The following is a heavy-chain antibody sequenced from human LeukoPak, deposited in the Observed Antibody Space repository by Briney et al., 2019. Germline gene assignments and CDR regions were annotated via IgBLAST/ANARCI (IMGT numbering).Heavy chain of an antibody. CDR2: INAGNGNT. V-gene: IGHV1-3*01. CDR1: GYTFTSYA. CDR3: ARDQWELLFEVDESGWFDP. J-gene: IGHJ5*02. Sequence: GASVKVSCKASGYTFTSYAMHWVRQAPGQRLEWMGWINAGNGNTKYSQKFQGRVTITRDTSASTAYMELSSLRSEDTAVYYCARDQWELLFEVDESGWFDPWGQGTLVTVSS. D-gene: IGHD1-26*01.